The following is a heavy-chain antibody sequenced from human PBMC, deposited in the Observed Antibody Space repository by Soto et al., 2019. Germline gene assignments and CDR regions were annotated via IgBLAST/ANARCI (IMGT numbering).Heavy chain of an antibody. CDR1: GYTFTSYY. CDR3: ARDAGGYCSGGSCYSGSDYYYYGMDV. Sequence: QVQLVQSGAEVKKPGASVKVSCKASGYTFTSYYMHWVRQAPGQGLEWMGIINPSGGSTSYAQKFKGRVTMTRDTSTSTVYMELSSLRSEDTAVYYCARDAGGYCSGGSCYSGSDYYYYGMDVWGQGTTVTVSS. J-gene: IGHJ6*02. CDR2: INPSGGST. D-gene: IGHD2-15*01. V-gene: IGHV1-46*01.